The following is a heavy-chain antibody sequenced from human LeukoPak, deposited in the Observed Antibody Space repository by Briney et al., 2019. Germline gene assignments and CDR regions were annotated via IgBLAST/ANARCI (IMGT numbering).Heavy chain of an antibody. D-gene: IGHD6-13*01. CDR3: ARIPYSSSWYSNFDY. V-gene: IGHV7-4-1*02. CDR1: GYTFTSYA. J-gene: IGHJ4*02. CDR2: INTNTGNP. Sequence: ASVKVSCKASGYTFTSYAMDWVRQAPGQGLEWMGWINTNTGNPTYAQGLTGRFVFSLDTSVSTAYLQISSLKAEDTAVYYCARIPYSSSWYSNFDYWGQGTLVTVSS.